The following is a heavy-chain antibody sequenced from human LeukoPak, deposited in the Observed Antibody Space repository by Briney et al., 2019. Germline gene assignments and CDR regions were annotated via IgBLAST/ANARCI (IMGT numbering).Heavy chain of an antibody. CDR2: ISVYNGNT. CDR3: ARGDPWGDYSKHFDY. Sequence: ASVKVSCKASGYTFTSYGISWVRQAPGQGLEWMGWISVYNGNTNYAQNLQGRVTMTTDTSTSTAYMELRSLRSDDTAVYYCARGDPWGDYSKHFDYWGQGTLVTVSS. D-gene: IGHD4-11*01. J-gene: IGHJ4*02. CDR1: GYTFTSYG. V-gene: IGHV1-18*01.